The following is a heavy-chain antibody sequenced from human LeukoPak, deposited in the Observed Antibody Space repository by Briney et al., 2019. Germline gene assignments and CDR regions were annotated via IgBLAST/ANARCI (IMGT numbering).Heavy chain of an antibody. CDR3: AKDRTRGFFGVVITYFVD. CDR2: ITNSAGST. CDR1: GFTFSSSA. V-gene: IGHV3-23*01. Sequence: AGGSLRLSCAASGFTFSSSAMTWVRQAPGKGLEWVSSITNSAGSTFYADSVKGRFTIIRDNSKDSLYLQMDSLRPEDTAVYYCAKDRTRGFFGVVITYFVDWGQGTLVTVSS. D-gene: IGHD3-3*01. J-gene: IGHJ4*02.